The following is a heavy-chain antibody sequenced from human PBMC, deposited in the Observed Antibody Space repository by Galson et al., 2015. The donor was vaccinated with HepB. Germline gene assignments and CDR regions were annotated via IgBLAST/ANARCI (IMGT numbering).Heavy chain of an antibody. V-gene: IGHV1-69*13. CDR3: ATRTPPITIFGVVTMDV. J-gene: IGHJ6*03. Sequence: SVKVSCKASGGTFSSYAISWVRQAPGQGLEWMGGIIPIFGTANYAQKFQGRVTITADESTSTAYMELSSLRSEDTAVYYCATRTPPITIFGVVTMDVWGKGTTVTVSS. D-gene: IGHD3-3*01. CDR2: IIPIFGTA. CDR1: GGTFSSYA.